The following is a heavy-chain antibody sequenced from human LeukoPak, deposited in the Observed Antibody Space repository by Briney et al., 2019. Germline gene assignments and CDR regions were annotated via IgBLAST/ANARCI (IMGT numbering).Heavy chain of an antibody. CDR1: GFTFSQYA. J-gene: IGHJ4*02. CDR2: ISGSGGGP. D-gene: IGHD3-10*01. CDR3: ARDRHGTGNYPLDS. Sequence: GGSLRLSCAASGFTFSQYAMSWVRQAPGKGLQWVSGISGSGGGPYYADSVKGRFTISRDNSKNTLYLQMNSLRADDTAVYYCARDRHGTGNYPLDSWGQGTLVIVSS. V-gene: IGHV3-23*01.